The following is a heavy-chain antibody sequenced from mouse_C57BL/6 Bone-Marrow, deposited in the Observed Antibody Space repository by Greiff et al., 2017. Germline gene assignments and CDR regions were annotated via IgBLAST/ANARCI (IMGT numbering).Heavy chain of an antibody. V-gene: IGHV1-52*01. D-gene: IGHD1-1*01. CDR2: IDPSDSET. J-gene: IGHJ4*01. Sequence: QSCKASGYTFTSYWMHWVKQRPIQGLEWIGNIDPSDSETHYNQKFKDKATLTVDKSSSTAYMQLSSLTSEDSAVYYCARGITTVVALYAMDYWGQGTSVTVSS. CDR3: ARGITTVVALYAMDY. CDR1: GYTFTSYW.